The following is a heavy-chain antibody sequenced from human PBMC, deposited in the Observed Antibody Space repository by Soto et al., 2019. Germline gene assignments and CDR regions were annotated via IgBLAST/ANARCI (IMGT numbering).Heavy chain of an antibody. Sequence: PSETLSLTCTVSGGSISSYYWSWIRQPPGKGLEWIGYIYYSGSTNYNPSLKSRVTISVDTSKNQFSLKLSSVIAADTAVYYCAREYYYDSSGYYDNWFDPWGQGTLVTVAS. D-gene: IGHD3-22*01. V-gene: IGHV4-59*01. CDR2: IYYSGST. J-gene: IGHJ5*02. CDR1: GGSISSYY. CDR3: AREYYYDSSGYYDNWFDP.